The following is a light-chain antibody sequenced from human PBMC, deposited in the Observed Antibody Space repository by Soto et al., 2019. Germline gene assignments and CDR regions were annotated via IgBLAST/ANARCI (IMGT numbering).Light chain of an antibody. Sequence: DVQVTQSPASLSASVGDRVNISCRTSRGIYNYLAWYQQKSGQIPKLLINAASSLQSGVPSRFSGSGSGTDFTLSISSLQPEDVATYYCQKYDSASRTFGQGTKVEIK. CDR3: QKYDSASRT. J-gene: IGKJ1*01. V-gene: IGKV1-27*01. CDR2: AAS. CDR1: RGIYNY.